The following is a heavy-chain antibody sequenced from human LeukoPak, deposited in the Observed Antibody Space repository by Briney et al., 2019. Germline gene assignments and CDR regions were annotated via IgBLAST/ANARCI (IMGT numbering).Heavy chain of an antibody. Sequence: PSETLSLTCTVSGGSISSYYWSWIRQPPGKGLEWIGEINHSGSTNYNPSLKSRVTISVDTSKNQFSLKLSSVTAADTAVYYCAGGTPIDYWGQGTLVTVSS. J-gene: IGHJ4*02. CDR3: AGGTPIDY. CDR1: GGSISSYY. CDR2: INHSGST. D-gene: IGHD3-16*01. V-gene: IGHV4-34*01.